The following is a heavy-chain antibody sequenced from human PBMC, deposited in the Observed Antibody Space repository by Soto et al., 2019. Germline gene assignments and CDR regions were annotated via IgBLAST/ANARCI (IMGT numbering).Heavy chain of an antibody. CDR1: GGSISSYY. J-gene: IGHJ6*02. V-gene: IGHV4-59*01. CDR3: ARVVGGSSWEPYYYYYGMDV. Sequence: SETLSLTCTVSGGSISSYYWSWIRQPPGKGLEWIGYIYHSGSTNYNPSLKSRVTISVDTSKNQFSLKLSSVTAADTAVYYCARVVGGSSWEPYYYYYGMDVWGQGTTVTVSS. CDR2: IYHSGST. D-gene: IGHD6-13*01.